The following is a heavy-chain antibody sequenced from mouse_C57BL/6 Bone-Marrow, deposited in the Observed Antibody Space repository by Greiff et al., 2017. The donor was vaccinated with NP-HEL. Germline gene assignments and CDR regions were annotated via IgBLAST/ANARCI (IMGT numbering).Heavy chain of an antibody. D-gene: IGHD2-5*01. J-gene: IGHJ1*03. CDR2: INPSTGGT. Sequence: EVQLQQSGPELVKPGASVKISCKASGYSFTGYYMNWVKRSPEKSLEWIGEINPSTGGTTYNQKFKAKATLTVDKSSSTAYMQLKSLTSEDSAVYYCALRSNYWYFDVWGTGTTVTVSS. CDR1: GYSFTGYY. CDR3: ALRSNYWYFDV. V-gene: IGHV1-42*01.